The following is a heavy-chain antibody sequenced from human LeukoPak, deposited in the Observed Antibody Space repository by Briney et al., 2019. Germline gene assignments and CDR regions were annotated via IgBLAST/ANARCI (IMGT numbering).Heavy chain of an antibody. D-gene: IGHD1-26*01. Sequence: GGSLRLSCAASGFTFSSYAMHWVRQAPGKGLEWVSSISSSSSYIYYADSVKGRFTISRDNAKNSLYLQMNSLRAEDTAVYYCARGHSGSYYLDYWGQGTLVTVSS. CDR2: ISSSSSYI. CDR1: GFTFSSYA. CDR3: ARGHSGSYYLDY. V-gene: IGHV3-21*01. J-gene: IGHJ4*02.